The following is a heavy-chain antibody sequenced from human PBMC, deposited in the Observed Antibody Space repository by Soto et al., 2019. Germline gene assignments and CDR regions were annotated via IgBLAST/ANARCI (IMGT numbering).Heavy chain of an antibody. CDR2: ISYDGSNK. CDR3: ARDCISYCGVDY. CDR1: GLTFSSYA. D-gene: IGHD2-21*01. V-gene: IGHV3-30-3*01. Sequence: SGLTFSSYAMHWVRQAPGKGLEWVAVISYDGSNKYYADSVKGRFTISRDNAKNSLYLQMNSLRAEDTALYYCARDCISYCGVDYWGQGTLVTVSS. J-gene: IGHJ4*02.